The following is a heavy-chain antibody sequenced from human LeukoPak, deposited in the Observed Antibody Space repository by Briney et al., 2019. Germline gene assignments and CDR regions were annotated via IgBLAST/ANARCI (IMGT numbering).Heavy chain of an antibody. D-gene: IGHD4-23*01. CDR2: ISSTASSI. V-gene: IGHV3-48*04. CDR1: EFTFSSYS. J-gene: IGHJ5*02. Sequence: GGSLRLSCAASEFTFSSYSMSWVRQAPGKGLEWVSYISSTASSIYHADSVKGLFTISRDNAKNSLYMQMNSLRAEDTAVYYCARDVTYHGGDWFDPWGQGTLVTVSS. CDR3: ARDVTYHGGDWFDP.